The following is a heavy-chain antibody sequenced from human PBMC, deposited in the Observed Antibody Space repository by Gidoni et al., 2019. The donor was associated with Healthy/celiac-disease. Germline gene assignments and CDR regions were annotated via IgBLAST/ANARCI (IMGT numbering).Heavy chain of an antibody. V-gene: IGHV3-23*01. J-gene: IGHJ4*02. CDR2: ISGSGGST. D-gene: IGHD2-21*02. CDR1: GFTFSSYA. CDR3: AKNERHIVVVTAYDY. Sequence: EVQLLESGGGLVQPGGSLRLSCAASGFTFSSYAMSWVRQAPGKGLEWVSSISGSGGSTYYADSVKGRFTISRDNSKNTLYLQMNSLRAEDTAVYYCAKNERHIVVVTAYDYWGQGTLVTVSS.